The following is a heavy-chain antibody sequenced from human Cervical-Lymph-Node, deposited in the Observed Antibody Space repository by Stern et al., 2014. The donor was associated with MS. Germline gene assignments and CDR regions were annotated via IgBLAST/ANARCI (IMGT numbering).Heavy chain of an antibody. D-gene: IGHD4-17*01. CDR2: LVVGSGKS. CDR1: GFTFSNSG. CDR3: AAGDTVAMLGTAIDAFDI. J-gene: IGHJ3*02. Sequence: QLVESGPEVKKPGSSVKVSCKASGFTFSNSGVQWVRQTRGQRLEWIGWLVVGSGKSNYAQKFQERVTITRDRSTSTAYMELSSLRSEDTAVFYCAAGDTVAMLGTAIDAFDIWGQGTMVTVSS. V-gene: IGHV1-58*01.